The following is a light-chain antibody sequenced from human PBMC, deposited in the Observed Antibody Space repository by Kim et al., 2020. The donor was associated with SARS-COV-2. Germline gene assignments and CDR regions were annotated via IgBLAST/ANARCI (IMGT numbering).Light chain of an antibody. Sequence: WGGGRITMTSRASQSICCYLNWYQQIAGKAPTLLIYAASSLQSGVSSRFSGSGSGSGFTLTISSLQPEDFASYYCQQSYSTPPLTFGQGTKV. CDR3: QQSYSTPPLT. J-gene: IGKJ1*01. CDR1: QSICCY. CDR2: AAS. V-gene: IGKV1-39*01.